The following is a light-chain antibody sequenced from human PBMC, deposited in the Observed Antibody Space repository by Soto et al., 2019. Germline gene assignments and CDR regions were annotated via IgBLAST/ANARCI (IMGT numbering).Light chain of an antibody. J-gene: IGLJ1*01. CDR2: DVN. CDR3: CSSAGRSTYV. V-gene: IGLV2-11*01. Sequence: QSALTQPASVSGSPGQSITISCTGTSSDVGGYNYVSWYQQHPGKVPRLIIFDVNKRPSGVPDRFSGSKSGNTASLTISGLQAEDEAAYYCCSSAGRSTYVFGSGTKVTVL. CDR1: SSDVGGYNY.